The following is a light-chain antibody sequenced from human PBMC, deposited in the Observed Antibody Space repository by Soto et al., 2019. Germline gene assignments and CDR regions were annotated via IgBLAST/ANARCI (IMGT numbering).Light chain of an antibody. CDR3: QQYNNWPPYT. CDR1: QSVNSD. CDR2: GAS. J-gene: IGKJ2*01. Sequence: IVMTQSPATLSVSAGERATLSCRASQSVNSDLAWYQQKAGQAPRLLIYGASTRATDIPVRFRGSGSGTEFTLTISSTQSEDFAVYSCQQYNNWPPYTFGQGTKLEIK. V-gene: IGKV3-15*01.